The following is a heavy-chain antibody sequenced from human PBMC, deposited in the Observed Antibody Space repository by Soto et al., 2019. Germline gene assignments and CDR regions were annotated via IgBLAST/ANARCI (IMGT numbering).Heavy chain of an antibody. V-gene: IGHV3-23*01. D-gene: IGHD6-19*01. CDR2: ISGSGGSP. Sequence: GGSLRLSCAASGLTFRNYAMNGVRQAQGKGLEWVSTISGSGGSPYYADSVKGRFTISRDNSKNTLYLQMNSLRAGDSAIYYCAKEGTSGLYYFDYWGQGTLVTVSS. J-gene: IGHJ4*02. CDR3: AKEGTSGLYYFDY. CDR1: GLTFRNYA.